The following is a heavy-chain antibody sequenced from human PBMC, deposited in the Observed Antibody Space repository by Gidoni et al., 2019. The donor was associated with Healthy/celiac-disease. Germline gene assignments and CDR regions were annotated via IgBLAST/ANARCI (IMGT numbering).Heavy chain of an antibody. CDR1: GGSFSGYY. V-gene: IGHV4-34*01. CDR3: ARGVLN. CDR2: INHSGSN. J-gene: IGHJ4*02. D-gene: IGHD2-8*02. Sequence: QVQLQQWVAGLLKPSETLSLTCAVYGGSFSGYYWSCIRQPPGKGREWIGEINHSGSNNYNPSLKRRVTISVDTSKKQFSLKLSSVAAADTAVYYCARGVLNWGQGTLVTVSS.